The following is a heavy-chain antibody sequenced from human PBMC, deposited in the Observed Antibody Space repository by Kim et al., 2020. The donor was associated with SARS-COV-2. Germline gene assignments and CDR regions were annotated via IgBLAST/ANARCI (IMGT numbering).Heavy chain of an antibody. V-gene: IGHV1-24*01. D-gene: IGHD6-19*01. Sequence: DGETIYAQKCQGRVTMTEDTSTDTAYMELSSLRSEDTAVYYCATGWYYFDYWGQGTLVTVSS. J-gene: IGHJ4*02. CDR2: DGET. CDR3: ATGWYYFDY.